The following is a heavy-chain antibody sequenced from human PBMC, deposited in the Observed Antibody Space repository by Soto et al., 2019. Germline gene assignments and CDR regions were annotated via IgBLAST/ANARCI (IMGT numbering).Heavy chain of an antibody. CDR2: IIPIFGTA. CDR3: ARSDCSSASCVSYYYYGMDV. Sequence: QVQLVQSGAEVKKPGSSVKVSCKASGGTFSSYAISWVRQAPGQGLEWMGGIIPIFGTANYAQKFQGRVTITADESTSTAYMELSSLRSEDTAMYYSARSDCSSASCVSYYYYGMDVWGQGTTVTVSS. V-gene: IGHV1-69*01. D-gene: IGHD2-2*01. CDR1: GGTFSSYA. J-gene: IGHJ6*02.